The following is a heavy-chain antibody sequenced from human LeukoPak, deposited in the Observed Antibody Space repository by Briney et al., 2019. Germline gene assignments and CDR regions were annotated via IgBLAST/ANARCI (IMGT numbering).Heavy chain of an antibody. CDR1: GFTFSNYW. Sequence: GVSLRLSCAASGFTFSNYWMHWVRQGPGKGLVWVSRINSDGSSTNFADSVKGRFTISRDNAKNTLYLQMNSLRAEDTAVYYCARGGRPKNYDSSGIGTYFDYWGQGALVTVSS. J-gene: IGHJ4*02. CDR3: ARGGRPKNYDSSGIGTYFDY. CDR2: INSDGSST. V-gene: IGHV3-74*01. D-gene: IGHD3-22*01.